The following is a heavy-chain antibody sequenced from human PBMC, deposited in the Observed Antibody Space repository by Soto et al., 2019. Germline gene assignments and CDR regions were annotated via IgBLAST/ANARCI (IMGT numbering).Heavy chain of an antibody. CDR2: IYYSGST. CDR1: GGSISSSSYY. Sequence: PSETLSLTCTVSGGSISSSSYYWGWIRQPPGKGLEWIGSIYYSGSTDYNPSLKSRVTISVDTSKNQFSLKLSSVTAADTAVYYCASQYYYDIGDTAFDPWGQGTLVTVSS. CDR3: ASQYYYDIGDTAFDP. J-gene: IGHJ5*02. D-gene: IGHD3-22*01. V-gene: IGHV4-39*01.